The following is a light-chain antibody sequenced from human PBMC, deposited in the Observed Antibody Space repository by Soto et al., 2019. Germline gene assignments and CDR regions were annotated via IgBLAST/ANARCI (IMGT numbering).Light chain of an antibody. V-gene: IGKV3-20*01. Sequence: EIVLTQSPGTLSLSPGERATLSCRASQSGSSNYLAWYQQKPGQAPRLLIYGASTRATGIPDRFSGSGSGTDFTLTISRPEPEDFAVYYCQLYDNALYTFGQGTKVDIK. J-gene: IGKJ2*01. CDR2: GAS. CDR1: QSGSSNY. CDR3: QLYDNALYT.